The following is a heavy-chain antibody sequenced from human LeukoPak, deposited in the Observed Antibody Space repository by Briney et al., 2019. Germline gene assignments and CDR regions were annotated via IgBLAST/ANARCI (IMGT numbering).Heavy chain of an antibody. D-gene: IGHD1-1*01. J-gene: IGHJ5*02. V-gene: IGHV4-38-2*02. CDR3: ARFGTRDNCCHPGVDT. Sequence: PSETLSLTCTVSGYSLSSGFYWGWIRQPPGKGLEWIATVFHSGSTYYNPSLESRVTISTDTSKNQFSLRLISVTAADTALYYCARFGTRDNCCHPGVDTWGQGTPVTVSS. CDR1: GYSLSSGFY. CDR2: VFHSGST.